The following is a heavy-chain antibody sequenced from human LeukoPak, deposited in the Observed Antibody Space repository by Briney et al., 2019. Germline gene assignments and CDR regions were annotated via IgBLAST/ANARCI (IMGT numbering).Heavy chain of an antibody. CDR1: GFSLSNSW. D-gene: IGHD1-1*01. CDR3: AKNPTDFQH. Sequence: GGSLRLSCAASGFSLSNSWMHWVRQAPGKGLEWVSAISGSGGSTYYADSVKGRFTISRDNSKNTLYLQMNSLRAEDTAVYYCAKNPTDFQHWGQGTLVTVSS. CDR2: ISGSGGST. J-gene: IGHJ1*01. V-gene: IGHV3-23*01.